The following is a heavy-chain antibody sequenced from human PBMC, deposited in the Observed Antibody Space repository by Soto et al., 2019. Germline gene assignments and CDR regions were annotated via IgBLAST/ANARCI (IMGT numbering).Heavy chain of an antibody. V-gene: IGHV3-33*01. Sequence: GGSLRLSCAASGFTFSSYGMHWVRQAPGKGLEWVAVIWYDGSNKYYADSVKGRFTISRDNSKNTLYLQMNSLRAEDTAVYYCARAPKDRYCSSTSCYTRGYFDYWGQGTLVTVSS. CDR1: GFTFSSYG. D-gene: IGHD2-2*02. CDR2: IWYDGSNK. CDR3: ARAPKDRYCSSTSCYTRGYFDY. J-gene: IGHJ4*02.